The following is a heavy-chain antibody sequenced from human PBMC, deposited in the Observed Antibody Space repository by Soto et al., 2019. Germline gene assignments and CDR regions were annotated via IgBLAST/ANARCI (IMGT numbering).Heavy chain of an antibody. Sequence: QTLSLTCAISGDSVSSNSAAWNWIRQSPSRGLEWLGRTYYRSKWYNDYAVSVKSRITINPDTSKNQFSLQLNSVTPEDTAVYYCARDLRVSMVRGANYYYGMDAWGQGTTVTAP. CDR1: GDSVSSNSAA. D-gene: IGHD3-10*01. J-gene: IGHJ6*02. V-gene: IGHV6-1*01. CDR3: ARDLRVSMVRGANYYYGMDA. CDR2: TYYRSKWYN.